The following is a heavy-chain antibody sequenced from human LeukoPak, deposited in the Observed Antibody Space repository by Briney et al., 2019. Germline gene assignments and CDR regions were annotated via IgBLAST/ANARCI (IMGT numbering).Heavy chain of an antibody. V-gene: IGHV3-23*01. D-gene: IGHD3-16*02. Sequence: GGSLRLSCAAYGFTFSTYAMSWVRQAPGKGLGWVSAVSSSGGSTYYAESVKGRFTISRDNSKNTLFLQMHSLRAEDTAIYYCAKDYDYVWGSYRYTYFDYWGQGTLVTVCS. CDR2: VSSSGGST. CDR3: AKDYDYVWGSYRYTYFDY. J-gene: IGHJ4*02. CDR1: GFTFSTYA.